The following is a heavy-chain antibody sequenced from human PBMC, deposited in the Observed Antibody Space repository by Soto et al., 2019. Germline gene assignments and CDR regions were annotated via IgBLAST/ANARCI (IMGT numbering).Heavy chain of an antibody. CDR2: INSDGSST. D-gene: IGHD6-19*01. Sequence: GGSLRLSCAGSGFTPSTYWMHWVRQAPGKRLVWVSRINSDGSSTSYADSVKGRFTISRDNAKNTLYLQMNSLRAEDTAVYYCVRLGSQSLDTEAEFYYWGQGTPVTV. V-gene: IGHV3-74*01. CDR1: GFTPSTYW. CDR3: VRLGSQSLDTEAEFYY. J-gene: IGHJ4*02.